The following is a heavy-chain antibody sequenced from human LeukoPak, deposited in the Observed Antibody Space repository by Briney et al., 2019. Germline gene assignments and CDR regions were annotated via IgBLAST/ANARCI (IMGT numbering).Heavy chain of an antibody. Sequence: QSSETLSLTCTVSGGSISSYHWTWIRQPPGKGLEWIGYIYYSGSTNYNPSLKSRVTISVDTSKNQFSLKLSSVTAADTAVYYCARYEGTKGFDYWGQGSLVTVSS. D-gene: IGHD3-16*01. CDR2: IYYSGST. CDR1: GGSISSYH. V-gene: IGHV4-59*01. J-gene: IGHJ4*02. CDR3: ARYEGTKGFDY.